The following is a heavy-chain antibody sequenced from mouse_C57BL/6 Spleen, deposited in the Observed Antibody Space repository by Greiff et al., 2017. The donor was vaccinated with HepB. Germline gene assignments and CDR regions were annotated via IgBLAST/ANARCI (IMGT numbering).Heavy chain of an antibody. J-gene: IGHJ1*03. CDR2: ISSGGDYI. CDR3: TRVPPIYYDWGYWYFDV. CDR1: GFTFSSYA. D-gene: IGHD2-4*01. V-gene: IGHV5-9-1*02. Sequence: EVQLVESGEGLVKPGGSLKLSCAASGFTFSSYAMSWVRQTPEKRLEWVAYISSGGDYIYYADTVKGRFTISRDNARNTLYLQMSSLKSEDTAMYYCTRVPPIYYDWGYWYFDVWGTGTTVTVSS.